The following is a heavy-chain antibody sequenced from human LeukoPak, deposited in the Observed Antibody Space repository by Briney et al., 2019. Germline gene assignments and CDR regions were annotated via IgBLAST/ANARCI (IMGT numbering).Heavy chain of an antibody. Sequence: PSETLSLTCTVSGGSISSYYWSWIRQPPGKGLEWIGYIYYSGSTNYNPSLKSRVTISVDTSKNQFSLKLSSVTAADTAVYYCARDQGRIDYGGNSGFDYWGQGTLVTVSS. CDR3: ARDQGRIDYGGNSGFDY. D-gene: IGHD4-23*01. V-gene: IGHV4-59*01. CDR2: IYYSGST. J-gene: IGHJ4*02. CDR1: GGSISSYY.